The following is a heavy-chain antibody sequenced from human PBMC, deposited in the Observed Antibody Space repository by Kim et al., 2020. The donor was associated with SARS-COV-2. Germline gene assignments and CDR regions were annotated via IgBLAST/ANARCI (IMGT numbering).Heavy chain of an antibody. CDR1: GGSVSSGSYY. J-gene: IGHJ4*02. V-gene: IGHV4-61*01. D-gene: IGHD2-8*02. Sequence: SETLSLTCTVSGGSVSSGSYYWSWIRQPPGKGLEWIGYIYYSGSTNYNPSLKCRVTISVDTPKNQFSLKLSSVTAADTAVYNCARADLVVVSFYYWGQGTLVGVSS. CDR2: IYYSGST. CDR3: ARADLVVVSFYY.